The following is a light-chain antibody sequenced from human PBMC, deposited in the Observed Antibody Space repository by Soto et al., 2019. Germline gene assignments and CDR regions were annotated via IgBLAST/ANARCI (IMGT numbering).Light chain of an antibody. CDR1: SSDVGVYNY. V-gene: IGLV2-11*01. J-gene: IGLJ2*01. CDR2: DVT. Sequence: QSALTQPRSVYGSPGQSVTISCTGTSSDVGVYNYISWYQQNPGKAPKLMIYDVTKRPSGVPDRFSVSKSGNTASLTISGLQAEDEADYFCCSYAGTYTVFGGGTKLTVL. CDR3: CSYAGTYTV.